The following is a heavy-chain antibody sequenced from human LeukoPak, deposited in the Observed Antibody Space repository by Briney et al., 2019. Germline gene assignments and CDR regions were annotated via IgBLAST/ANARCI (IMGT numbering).Heavy chain of an antibody. CDR1: GGSISGYY. J-gene: IGHJ4*02. CDR3: AEGRDRYYFDY. D-gene: IGHD2-21*02. V-gene: IGHV4-4*07. Sequence: SETLSLTCTVSGGSISGYYWSWIRQPAGKGLEWIGRIYTSGSTNYNPSLKSRVTISVDKSKNQFSLKLSSVTAADTAVYYCAEGRDRYYFDYWGQGTLVTVSS. CDR2: IYTSGST.